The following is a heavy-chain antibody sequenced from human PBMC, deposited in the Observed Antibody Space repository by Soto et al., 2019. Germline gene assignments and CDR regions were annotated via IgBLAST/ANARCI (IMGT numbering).Heavy chain of an antibody. V-gene: IGHV3-48*03. CDR3: AREIGRLRGFHYYGMDV. J-gene: IGHJ6*02. CDR1: GFTFSSYE. CDR2: ISSSGSTI. D-gene: IGHD3-16*01. Sequence: GGSLRLSCAASGFTFSSYEMNWVRQAPGKGLEWVSYISSSGSTIYYADSVKGRFTISRDNAKNSLYLQMNSLRAEDTAVYYCAREIGRLRGFHYYGMDVWSQGTTVTVSS.